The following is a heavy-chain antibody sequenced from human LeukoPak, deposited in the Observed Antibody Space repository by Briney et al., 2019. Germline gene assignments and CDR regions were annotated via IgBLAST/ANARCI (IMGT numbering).Heavy chain of an antibody. Sequence: PGGSLRLSCAASGFTFSDYYMSWIRQAPGKGLEWVSYISSGGSTIYYADSVKGRFTISRDNAKNSLYLQMNSLRVEDMAVYYCARVGPWIEARVYFDYWGQGTLVTVSS. V-gene: IGHV3-11*04. D-gene: IGHD6-6*01. CDR1: GFTFSDYY. J-gene: IGHJ4*02. CDR3: ARVGPWIEARVYFDY. CDR2: ISSGGSTI.